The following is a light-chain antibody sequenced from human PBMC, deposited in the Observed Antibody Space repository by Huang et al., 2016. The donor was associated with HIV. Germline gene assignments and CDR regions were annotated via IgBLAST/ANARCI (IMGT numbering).Light chain of an antibody. CDR2: GAS. CDR3: QHYDYWPPVT. J-gene: IGKJ1*01. Sequence: IVMTQSPVTLSVSPGERATLSCRAGKSIKSYLAWYQQNTVQAPRLLIYGASPRATGVPARFSGSGSGTECTLTIDYLQSDDCAVYYCQHYDYWPPVTFGQGTKV. CDR1: KSIKSY. V-gene: IGKV3-15*01.